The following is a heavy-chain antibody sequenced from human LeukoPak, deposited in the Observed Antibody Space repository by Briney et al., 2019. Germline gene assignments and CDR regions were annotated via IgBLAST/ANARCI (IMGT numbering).Heavy chain of an antibody. CDR2: IYSGGST. V-gene: IGHV3-53*01. CDR1: GFTVSSNY. J-gene: IGHJ6*02. CDR3: AREDPGSGMDV. Sequence: PGGSLRLSCAASGFTVSSNYMTWVRQAPGKGLEWVSVIYSGGSTYYADSVKGRFTISRDNSKNTLYLQMNSLRAEDTAVYYCAREDPGSGMDVWGQGTPVTVSS.